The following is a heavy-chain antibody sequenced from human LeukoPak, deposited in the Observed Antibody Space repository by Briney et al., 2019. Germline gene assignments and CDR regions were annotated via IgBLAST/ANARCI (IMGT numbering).Heavy chain of an antibody. J-gene: IGHJ2*01. CDR2: INPNSGGT. D-gene: IGHD3-10*01. CDR3: ARDPYGTWYFDL. Sequence: ASVKVTCKASGYTFTGYYMHWVRQAPGQGLEWMGWINPNSGGTNYAQKFQGRVTMTRDTSISTAYMELSRLRSDDTAVYYCARDPYGTWYFDLWGRGTLVTVSS. CDR1: GYTFTGYY. V-gene: IGHV1-2*02.